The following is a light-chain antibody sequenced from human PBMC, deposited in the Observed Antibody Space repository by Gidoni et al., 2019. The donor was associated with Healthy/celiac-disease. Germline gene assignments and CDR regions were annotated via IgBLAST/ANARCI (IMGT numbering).Light chain of an antibody. Sequence: ELVLTQSPGTLSLSPGESATLSCRASQSISNSYLAWYQQKPGQAPRPLIYGASGRATGVPDRFSGSGSGTDFTLTISRLEPEDFAVYYCQQYGSSPWTFGQGTKVEIK. J-gene: IGKJ1*01. CDR1: QSISNSY. CDR3: QQYGSSPWT. V-gene: IGKV3-20*01. CDR2: GAS.